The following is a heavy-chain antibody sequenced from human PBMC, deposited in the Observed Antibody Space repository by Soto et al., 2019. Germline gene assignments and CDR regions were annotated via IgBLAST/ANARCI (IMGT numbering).Heavy chain of an antibody. CDR3: ASMEIRFLDWLPRDGMDF. Sequence: QVQLVQSGAEVKKPGSSVKVSCKASGGTFSSYAISWVRQAPGQGLEWMGGIIPICGTANYAQKFQGRVTITADESTSTAYMEVRSLRSEYTAVDYCASMEIRFLDWLPRDGMDFWGHGTTVTVSS. CDR2: IIPICGTA. CDR1: GGTFSSYA. J-gene: IGHJ6*02. D-gene: IGHD3-3*01. V-gene: IGHV1-69*01.